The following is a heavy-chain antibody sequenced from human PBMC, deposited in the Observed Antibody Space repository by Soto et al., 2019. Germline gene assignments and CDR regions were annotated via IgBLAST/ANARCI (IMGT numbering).Heavy chain of an antibody. V-gene: IGHV1-24*01. CDR1: GYTLTELS. J-gene: IGHJ4*02. CDR3: ATDFLPDYDILTGHNYYFDY. D-gene: IGHD3-9*01. CDR2: FDPEDGET. Sequence: ASVKVSCKVSGYTLTELSMHWVRQAPGKGLEWMGGFDPEDGETIYAQKFQGRVTMTEDTSTDTAYMELSSLRSEDTAVYYCATDFLPDYDILTGHNYYFDYWGQGTLVTVSS.